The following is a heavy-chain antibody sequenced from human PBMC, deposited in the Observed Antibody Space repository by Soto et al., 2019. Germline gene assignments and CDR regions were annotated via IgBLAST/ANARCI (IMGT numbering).Heavy chain of an antibody. CDR3: AREPRMEAAAEPDSVGPRYYYYGMDV. Sequence: GGSLRLSCAASGFTFSSYDMHWVRQATGKGLEWVSAIGTAGDTYYPGSVKGRFTISRENAKNSLYLQMNSLRAEDTAVYYCAREPRMEAAAEPDSVGPRYYYYGMDVWGQGTTVTVSS. V-gene: IGHV3-13*01. J-gene: IGHJ6*02. CDR2: IGTAGDT. CDR1: GFTFSSYD. D-gene: IGHD6-13*01.